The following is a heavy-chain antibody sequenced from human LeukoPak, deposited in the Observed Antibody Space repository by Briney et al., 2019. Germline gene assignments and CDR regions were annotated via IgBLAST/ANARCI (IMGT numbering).Heavy chain of an antibody. CDR1: GGSFSGYH. CDR3: ARGRRNDYVWGSYRSGYFDY. V-gene: IGHV4-34*01. J-gene: IGHJ4*02. CDR2: INHSGST. D-gene: IGHD3-16*02. Sequence: SETLSLTCAVYGGSFSGYHWSWIRQPPGKGLEWIGEINHSGSTNYNPSLKSRVTISVDTSKNQFSLKLSSVTAADTAVYYCARGRRNDYVWGSYRSGYFDYWGQGTLVTVSS.